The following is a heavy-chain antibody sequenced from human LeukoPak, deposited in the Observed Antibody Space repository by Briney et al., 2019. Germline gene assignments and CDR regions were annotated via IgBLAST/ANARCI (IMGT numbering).Heavy chain of an antibody. CDR1: GFTSSSYS. CDR3: ASFRTGYSYYFDY. Sequence: PRGCLRLSCAASGFTSSSYSMNWVRQAPGEGVGWVSYISSSSSTMYYADSVKGRFTISRDNAKNSLYLQMGSLRAEDTAVYYCASFRTGYSYYFDYWGQGILVTVSS. V-gene: IGHV3-48*04. D-gene: IGHD3/OR15-3a*01. CDR2: ISSSSSTM. J-gene: IGHJ4*02.